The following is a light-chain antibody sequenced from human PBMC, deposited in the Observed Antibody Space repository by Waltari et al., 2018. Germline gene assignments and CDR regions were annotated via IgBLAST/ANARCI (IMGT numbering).Light chain of an antibody. Sequence: QSALTQPAAVSGSPGQSVTISCTGASSDIGRYDIVSWYQQHPGNAPKLVISDVSKRPFGVSDRFPGSKSGDTASLTISGLQFEDEADYYCCSYAGNYVWVFGGGTRLTVL. CDR1: SSDIGRYDI. V-gene: IGLV2-23*02. CDR3: CSYAGNYVWV. J-gene: IGLJ3*02. CDR2: DVS.